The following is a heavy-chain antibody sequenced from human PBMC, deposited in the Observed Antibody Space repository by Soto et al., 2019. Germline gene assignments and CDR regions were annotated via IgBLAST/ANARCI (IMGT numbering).Heavy chain of an antibody. CDR3: VRSFNDWTTYFDY. V-gene: IGHV3-53*01. CDR1: GVSVTDHY. Sequence: PEGSLCLSCAAPGVSVTDHYMTWVRQAPGKGLEWVSVLYTGGSAYYGDSVQGRFTISRDSSTNTLYLQINSVKVGDISFYFCVRSFNDWTTYFDYWSQGTLVTVSS. J-gene: IGHJ4*02. CDR2: LYTGGSA. D-gene: IGHD3-9*01.